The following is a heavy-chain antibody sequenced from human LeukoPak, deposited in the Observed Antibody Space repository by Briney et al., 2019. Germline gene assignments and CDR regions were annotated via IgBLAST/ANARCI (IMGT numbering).Heavy chain of an antibody. CDR2: IYYSGST. V-gene: IGHV4-61*01. Sequence: TSETLSLTCTVSGGSVSSGSYYWSWIRQPPGKGLEWIGYIYYSGSTNYNPSLKSRVTISVDTSKNQFSLKLSSVTAADTAVYYCVDGTYFDYWGQGTLVTVSS. CDR3: VDGTYFDY. CDR1: GGSVSSGSYY. D-gene: IGHD6-19*01. J-gene: IGHJ4*02.